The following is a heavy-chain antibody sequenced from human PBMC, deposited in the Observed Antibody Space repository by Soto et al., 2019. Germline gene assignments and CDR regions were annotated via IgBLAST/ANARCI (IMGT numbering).Heavy chain of an antibody. Sequence: EVQLVESGGGLVQPGGSLRLSCEASGFIFSTHWMHWVRQVPGKGLDWVARIEDDGRRTDYADSVKGRFTISRDNAKSTLLLQLNNLRVEDTATYHCAKAEYTAALPGLWGRGTLVTVSS. CDR3: AKAEYTAALPGL. D-gene: IGHD2-15*01. J-gene: IGHJ4*02. V-gene: IGHV3-74*01. CDR1: GFIFSTHW. CDR2: IEDDGRRT.